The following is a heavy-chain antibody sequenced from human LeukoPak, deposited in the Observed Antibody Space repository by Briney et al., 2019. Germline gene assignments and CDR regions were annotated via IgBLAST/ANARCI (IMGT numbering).Heavy chain of an antibody. J-gene: IGHJ4*02. CDR2: TYYRPKLNT. CDR1: GDSLSNNNVA. Sequence: SQTLSLTCAISGDSLSNNNVAWNWIRQSPSRGLEWLGRTYYRPKLNTDYAVYVKSPIASNSDTSKNQFSLQINSVTPEDTGVYYCARGSHSSFDYWGQGTLVTVSS. D-gene: IGHD3-10*01. V-gene: IGHV6-1*01. CDR3: ARGSHSSFDY.